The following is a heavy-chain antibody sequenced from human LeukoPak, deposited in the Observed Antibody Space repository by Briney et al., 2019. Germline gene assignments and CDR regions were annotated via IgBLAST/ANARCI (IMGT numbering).Heavy chain of an antibody. CDR3: ARGSYYYGSGSYLPVDY. J-gene: IGHJ4*02. V-gene: IGHV3-7*01. CDR1: GFTFSSYW. D-gene: IGHD3-10*01. CDR2: IKQDGSEK. Sequence: GGSLRLSCAASGFTFSSYWMSWVRQAPGKGLEWAANIKQDGSEKYYVDSVKGRFTISRDNAKNSLYLQMNSLRAEDTAVYYCARGSYYYGSGSYLPVDYWGQGTLVTVSS.